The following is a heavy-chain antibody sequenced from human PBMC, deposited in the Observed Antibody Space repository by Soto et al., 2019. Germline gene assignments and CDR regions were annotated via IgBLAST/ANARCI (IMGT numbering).Heavy chain of an antibody. Sequence: EVQLWDSGGGLVQPGGSLRLSCAASGFTFSGYALTWVRQAPGKGLEWVSAISGGGDATFYADSVKGRFPISRDNSKNTLYLQINTLRAEDTAVYYCARKVSGSTGRPDLWYFDLWGRGTLVTVSS. CDR1: GFTFSGYA. J-gene: IGHJ2*01. D-gene: IGHD3-10*01. CDR2: ISGGGDAT. CDR3: ARKVSGSTGRPDLWYFDL. V-gene: IGHV3-23*01.